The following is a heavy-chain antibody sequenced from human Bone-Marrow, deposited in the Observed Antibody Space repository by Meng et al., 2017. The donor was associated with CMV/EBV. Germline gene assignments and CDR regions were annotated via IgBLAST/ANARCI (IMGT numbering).Heavy chain of an antibody. D-gene: IGHD1-26*01. J-gene: IGHJ6*02. CDR1: GYTFTGYY. CDR2: INPNSGGT. CDR3: ARDLWELLPTDGMDV. V-gene: IGHV1-2*02. Sequence: ASVKVSCKASGYTFTGYYMHWVRQAPGQGLEWMGWINPNSGGTNYAQKFQGRVTMTRDTSISTAYMELSRLRSDDTAVYYCARDLWELLPTDGMDVWGQATTVTVSS.